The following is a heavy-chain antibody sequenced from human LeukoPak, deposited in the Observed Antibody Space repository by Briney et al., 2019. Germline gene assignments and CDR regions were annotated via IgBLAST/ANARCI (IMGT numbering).Heavy chain of an antibody. D-gene: IGHD5-12*01. CDR1: GFTFSSYA. CDR2: ISYDGSNK. J-gene: IGHJ5*02. V-gene: IGHV3-30-3*01. Sequence: PGGSLRLSCAASGFTFSSYAMHWVRQAPGKGLEWVAVISYDGSNKYYADSVKGRFTISRDNSKNTLYLQMNSLRAEDTAVYYCARAARGYSGYDRGDWFDPWGQGTLVTVSS. CDR3: ARAARGYSGYDRGDWFDP.